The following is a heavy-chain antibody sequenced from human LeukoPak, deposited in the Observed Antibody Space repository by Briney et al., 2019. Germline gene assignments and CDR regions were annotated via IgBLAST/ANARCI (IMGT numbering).Heavy chain of an antibody. J-gene: IGHJ5*02. V-gene: IGHV3-53*01. Sequence: GGSLRLSCAASGFTVSSNYMSWVRQAPGKGLEWVSVIYSGGSRYYADSVKGRFTISRDNAKNSLHLQMNSLRDEDTAVYYCSREWGGYGYEYWFDPWGQGTLVTVSS. CDR3: SREWGGYGYEYWFDP. D-gene: IGHD2-2*03. CDR1: GFTVSSNY. CDR2: IYSGGSR.